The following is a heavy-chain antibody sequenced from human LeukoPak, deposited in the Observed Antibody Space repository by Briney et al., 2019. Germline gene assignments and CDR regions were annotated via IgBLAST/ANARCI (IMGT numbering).Heavy chain of an antibody. CDR3: ARDPEDIVVVVAASWFDY. CDR2: ISYDGSNK. Sequence: GGSLRLSCAASGFTFSSYAMHWACQAPGKGLEWVAVISYDGSNKYYADSVKGRFTISRDNSKNTLYLQMNSLRAEDTAVYYCARDPEDIVVVVAASWFDYWGQGTLVTVSS. CDR1: GFTFSSYA. J-gene: IGHJ4*02. V-gene: IGHV3-30-3*01. D-gene: IGHD2-15*01.